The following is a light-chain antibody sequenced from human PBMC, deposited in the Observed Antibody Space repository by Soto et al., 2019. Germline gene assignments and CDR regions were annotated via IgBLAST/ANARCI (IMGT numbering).Light chain of an antibody. J-gene: IGLJ1*01. CDR3: AAWDDSLSGFYV. CDR2: RNN. V-gene: IGLV1-47*01. Sequence: VLTQSPATLSLSPGERATLSCRASQSVSSYLAWYQQLPGTAPKLLIYRNNQRPSGVPDRFSGSKSGTSASLAISGLRSEDEADYYCAAWDDSLSGFYVFGTGTKVTVL. CDR1: QSVSSY.